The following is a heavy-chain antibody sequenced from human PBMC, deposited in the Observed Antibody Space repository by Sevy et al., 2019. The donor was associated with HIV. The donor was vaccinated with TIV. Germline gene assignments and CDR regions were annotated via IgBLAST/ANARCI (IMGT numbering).Heavy chain of an antibody. CDR2: ISAYNGNT. V-gene: IGHV1-18*01. Sequence: ASVKVSCKASGYTFTSYGISWVRQAPGQGLEWMGWISAYNGNTNYAQKLQGRVTMTTDTSTRTAYMELRSLRSDDTAVYYCARDLNDYIWGSYRPSNWFDPWGQGTLVTVSS. CDR1: GYTFTSYG. J-gene: IGHJ5*02. D-gene: IGHD3-16*02. CDR3: ARDLNDYIWGSYRPSNWFDP.